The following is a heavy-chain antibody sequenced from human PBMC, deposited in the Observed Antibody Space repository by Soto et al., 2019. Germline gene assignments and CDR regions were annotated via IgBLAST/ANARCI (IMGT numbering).Heavy chain of an antibody. D-gene: IGHD2-2*01. J-gene: IGHJ4*02. CDR3: ARGGIVVPAASFGY. Sequence: GGSLRLSCAASGFTFSSYWMHWVRQAPGKGLVWVSRINSDGSSTSYADSVKGRFTISRDNAKNTLYLQMNSLRAEDTAVYYCARGGIVVPAASFGYWGEGNLVPVSS. CDR2: INSDGSST. CDR1: GFTFSSYW. V-gene: IGHV3-74*01.